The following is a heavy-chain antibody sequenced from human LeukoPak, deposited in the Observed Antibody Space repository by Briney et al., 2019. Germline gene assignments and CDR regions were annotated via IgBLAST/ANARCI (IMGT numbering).Heavy chain of an antibody. CDR3: ARVGYYYDSSGSSPGSIHYYYMDV. CDR2: MNPNSGNT. V-gene: IGHV1-8*01. Sequence: ASVKVSCKASGYTFTSYDINWVRQATGQGLEWMGWMNPNSGNTGYAQKFQGRVTMTRNTSISTAYMELSSLRSEDTAVYYCARVGYYYDSSGSSPGSIHYYYMDVWGKGTTVTVSS. CDR1: GYTFTSYD. J-gene: IGHJ6*03. D-gene: IGHD3-22*01.